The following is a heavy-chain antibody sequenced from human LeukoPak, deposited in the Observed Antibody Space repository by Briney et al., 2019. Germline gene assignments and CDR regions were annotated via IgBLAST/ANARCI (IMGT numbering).Heavy chain of an antibody. Sequence: GASVKVSFKASGGTFSSYAISWVRQAPGQGLEWMGRIIPILGIANYAQKFQGRVTITADKSTSTAYMELSSLRSEDTAVYYCARVGTQYDFWSGYYTPKDAFDIWGQGTMVTVSS. J-gene: IGHJ3*02. CDR3: ARVGTQYDFWSGYYTPKDAFDI. D-gene: IGHD3-3*01. CDR1: GGTFSSYA. CDR2: IIPILGIA. V-gene: IGHV1-69*04.